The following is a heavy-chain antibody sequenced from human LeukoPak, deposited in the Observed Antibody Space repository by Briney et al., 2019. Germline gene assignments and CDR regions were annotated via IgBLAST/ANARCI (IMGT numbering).Heavy chain of an antibody. CDR2: ISGSGGST. V-gene: IGHV3-23*01. CDR3: AKARVTTVSYYYYYGMDV. J-gene: IGHJ6*02. D-gene: IGHD4-11*01. CDR1: GFTFSSYA. Sequence: PGGSLRLSCAASGFTFSSYAMSWVRQAPGKGLEWVSGISGSGGSTYYADSVKGRFTISRDNSKTTLYLQMNSLRAEDTAVYYCAKARVTTVSYYYYYGMDVWGQGTTVTVSS.